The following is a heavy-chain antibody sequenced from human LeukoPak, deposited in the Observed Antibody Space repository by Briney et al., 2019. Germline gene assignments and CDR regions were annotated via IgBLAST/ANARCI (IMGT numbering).Heavy chain of an antibody. CDR1: GFTFSSYA. Sequence: PGGSLRLSRAAPGFTFSSYAMSWVRQAPRKGLEWVSGMSGSGDSTYYADSVKGRFTISRDNSKNTLYLKMDSLRAEDRAVYYCAKAEASAWYYYFYAMDVWGQGTTVTVSS. D-gene: IGHD6-19*01. CDR2: MSGSGDST. J-gene: IGHJ6*02. V-gene: IGHV3-23*01. CDR3: AKAEASAWYYYFYAMDV.